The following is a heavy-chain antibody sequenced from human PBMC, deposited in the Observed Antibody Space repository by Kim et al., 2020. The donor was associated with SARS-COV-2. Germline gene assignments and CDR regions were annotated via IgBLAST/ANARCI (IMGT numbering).Heavy chain of an antibody. Sequence: GGSLRLSCAASGFTFSNAWMSWVRQAPGKGLEWVGRIKSKTDGGTTDYAAPVKGRFTISRDDSKNTLYLQMNSLKTEDTAVYYCTTDLIYDSSGYQEYFDYWGQGTLVTVSS. CDR1: GFTFSNAW. D-gene: IGHD3-22*01. V-gene: IGHV3-15*01. CDR2: IKSKTDGGTT. J-gene: IGHJ4*02. CDR3: TTDLIYDSSGYQEYFDY.